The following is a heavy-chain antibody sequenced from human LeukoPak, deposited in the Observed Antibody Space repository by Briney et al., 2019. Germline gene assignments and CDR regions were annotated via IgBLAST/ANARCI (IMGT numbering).Heavy chain of an antibody. CDR1: GFTFSSYG. Sequence: GGPLRLSRAASGFTFSSYGMHWVRQAPGKGLEWGAFIRKDGSDKSYADSVQGRFIISRDNSKNMLYLQMNSLRGEDTAVYYCAKDDSRSWATFDYWGQGTLVTVSS. V-gene: IGHV3-30*02. CDR3: AKDDSRSWATFDY. J-gene: IGHJ4*02. CDR2: IRKDGSDK. D-gene: IGHD3-22*01.